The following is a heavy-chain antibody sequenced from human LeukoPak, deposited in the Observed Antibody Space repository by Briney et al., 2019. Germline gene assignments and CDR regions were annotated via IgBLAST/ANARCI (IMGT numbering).Heavy chain of an antibody. V-gene: IGHV3-23*01. CDR1: GFTFSSYA. Sequence: PGGSLRLSCAASGFTFSSYAMSWVRQAPGKGLEWVSAISESGVSTYYADSVKGRFTVSRDNSDNTLYLQMNSLRAEDTAVYYCAKEVSVATIHYWGQGTLVTVSS. CDR2: ISESGVST. J-gene: IGHJ4*02. CDR3: AKEVSVATIHY. D-gene: IGHD5-12*01.